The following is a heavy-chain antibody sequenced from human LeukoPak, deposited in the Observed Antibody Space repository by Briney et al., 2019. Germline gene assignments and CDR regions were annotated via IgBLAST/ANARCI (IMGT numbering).Heavy chain of an antibody. J-gene: IGHJ4*02. D-gene: IGHD3-16*02. CDR2: IHPSTGNP. CDR1: GYTFTNYA. V-gene: IGHV7-4-1*02. CDR3: ARAYQRLGELSLPDY. Sequence: ASVKVSCKASGYTFTNYAMNWVRQAPGQGLEWRGWIHPSTGNPTYAQDFTGRFVFSLDTSVSATYLQISSLKAEDTAVYYCARAYQRLGELSLPDYWGQGTLVTVSS.